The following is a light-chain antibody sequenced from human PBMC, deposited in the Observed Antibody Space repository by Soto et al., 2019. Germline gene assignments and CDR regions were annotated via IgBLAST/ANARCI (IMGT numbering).Light chain of an antibody. CDR2: GNS. J-gene: IGLJ3*02. CDR3: QSYDGSLSAL. CDR1: SSNIGAGYD. Sequence: QSVLTQPPSVSGAPGQRVTISCTGSSSNIGAGYDVHWYQQLPGTAPKLLIYGNSNRPSGVPDRFSGSKSGTSASLAITGLQAEEEADYYCQSYDGSLSALFGGGTKLTVL. V-gene: IGLV1-40*01.